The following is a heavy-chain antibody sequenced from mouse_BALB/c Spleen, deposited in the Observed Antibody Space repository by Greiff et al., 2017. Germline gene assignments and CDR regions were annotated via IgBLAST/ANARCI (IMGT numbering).Heavy chain of an antibody. CDR1: GYTFTSYY. Sequence: QVQLKQSGPELVKPGASVRISCKASGYTFTSYYIHWVKQRPGQGLEWIGWIYPGNVNTKYNEKFKGKATLTADKSSSTAYMQLSSLTSEDSAVYFCARRGYYGNYWFAYWGQGTLVTVSA. CDR2: IYPGNVNT. J-gene: IGHJ3*01. D-gene: IGHD2-1*01. V-gene: IGHV1S56*01. CDR3: ARRGYYGNYWFAY.